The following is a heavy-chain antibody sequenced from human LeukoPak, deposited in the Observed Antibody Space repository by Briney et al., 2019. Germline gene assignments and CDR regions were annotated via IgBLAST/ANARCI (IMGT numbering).Heavy chain of an antibody. V-gene: IGHV1-8*02. D-gene: IGHD6-19*01. CDR2: MNPNSGNT. CDR3: ARGEIMGSGWYYFDY. J-gene: IGHJ4*02. Sequence: ASVKVSCKASGYSFTGYYMHWVRQAPGQGLEWMGWMNPNSGNTGYAQKFQGRVTMTRNTSISTAYMELSSLRSEDTAVYYCARGEIMGSGWYYFDYWGQGTLVTVSS. CDR1: GYSFTGYY.